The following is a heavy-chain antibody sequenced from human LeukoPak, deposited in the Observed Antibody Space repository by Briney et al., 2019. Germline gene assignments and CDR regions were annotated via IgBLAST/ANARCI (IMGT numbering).Heavy chain of an antibody. V-gene: IGHV3-9*01. J-gene: IGHJ3*02. D-gene: IGHD2-2*01. CDR2: ISWNSGSI. CDR1: GFTFDDYA. Sequence: TLRLSCAASGFTFDDYAMHWVRPAPGKGLEWVSGISWNSGSIGYADSVKGRFTISRDNAKNSLYLQMNRLRAEDTALYYCAKVLLHCSSTSCHGGAFDIWGQGTMVTVSS. CDR3: AKVLLHCSSTSCHGGAFDI.